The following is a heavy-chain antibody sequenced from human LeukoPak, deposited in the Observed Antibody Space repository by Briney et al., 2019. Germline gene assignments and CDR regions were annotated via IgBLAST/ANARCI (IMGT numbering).Heavy chain of an antibody. Sequence: SVKVSCKASGGTFSSYTISWVRQAPGQGLEWMGRIIPTLGIANYAQKFQGRVTITADKSTSTAYMELSSLRSEDTAVYYCARTYYYDSSGYYAFDIWGQGTMVTVSS. CDR3: ARTYYYDSSGYYAFDI. V-gene: IGHV1-69*02. CDR1: GGTFSSYT. CDR2: IIPTLGIA. J-gene: IGHJ3*02. D-gene: IGHD3-22*01.